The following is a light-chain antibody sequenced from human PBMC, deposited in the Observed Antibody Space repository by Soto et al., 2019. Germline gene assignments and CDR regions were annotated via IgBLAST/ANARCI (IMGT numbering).Light chain of an antibody. V-gene: IGKV1-39*01. CDR3: QESFSTLYT. CDR1: QIISTY. J-gene: IGKJ2*01. Sequence: DIQMTQSPSSLSASVGDEVTITCRASQIISTYLNWYQQKPGKAPKLLINAALTLQAGVPPRFSASGAGTDFTLTITRLQPDVFATYYCQESFSTLYTFGQGTKVEIK. CDR2: AAL.